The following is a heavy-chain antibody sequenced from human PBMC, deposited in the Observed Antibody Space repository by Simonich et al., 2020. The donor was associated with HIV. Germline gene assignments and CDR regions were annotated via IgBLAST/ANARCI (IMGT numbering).Heavy chain of an antibody. J-gene: IGHJ4*02. CDR2: FDPEDGET. D-gene: IGHD1-26*01. CDR1: GYTLTELS. Sequence: VHGGAEVKKPGASVKVSCKVSGYTLTELSTHWVRQDPGKGLEWMGGFDPEDGETIYAQKFQGRVTMTEDTATDTAYMELRSLRSEDTAVYYCLTVKVGGAEWGQGTLVTVSS. V-gene: IGHV1-24*01. CDR3: LTVKVGGAE.